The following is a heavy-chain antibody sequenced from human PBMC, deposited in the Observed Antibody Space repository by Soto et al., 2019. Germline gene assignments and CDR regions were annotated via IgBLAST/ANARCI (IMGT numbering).Heavy chain of an antibody. CDR1: GFTFSNYG. Sequence: ESLRLWCAASGFTFSNYGLSWVRQAAGKGLEWVSVISGSGGSTYYADSVKGRFTLSRDNSKNTVYLQMNSLRAEDTAVYYCAKDSPVGVPLLRDLHDWGQGTLVTVSS. J-gene: IGHJ1*01. CDR2: ISGSGGST. D-gene: IGHD2-15*01. CDR3: AKDSPVGVPLLRDLHD. V-gene: IGHV3-23*01.